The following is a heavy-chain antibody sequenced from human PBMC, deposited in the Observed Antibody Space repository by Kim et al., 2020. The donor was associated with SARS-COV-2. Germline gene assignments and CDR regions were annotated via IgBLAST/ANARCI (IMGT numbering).Heavy chain of an antibody. CDR3: ARGLIAAPSD. J-gene: IGHJ4*02. D-gene: IGHD6-13*01. CDR1: GGSFSGYY. Sequence: SETLSLTCAVYGGSFSGYYWSWIRQPPGKGLEWIAEINHSGSTNYNPSLKSRVTISVDTSKNQFSLKLSSVTAADTAVYYCARGLIAAPSDWGQGTLVTVSS. CDR2: INHSGST. V-gene: IGHV4-34*01.